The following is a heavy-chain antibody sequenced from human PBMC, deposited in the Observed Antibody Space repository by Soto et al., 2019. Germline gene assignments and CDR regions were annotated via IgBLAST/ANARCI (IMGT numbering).Heavy chain of an antibody. D-gene: IGHD3-16*01. Sequence: QVQLVQSGAEVKKPGSSVKVSCKASGVTFSSYTISWVRQAPGQGLEWMGRIIPILGIPNYAQKFQGRVTITAYKSTTAAYMALSSLRAEDTAVYYCAGDGRGGSDYWGQGTLVTVSS. CDR1: GVTFSSYT. J-gene: IGHJ4*02. CDR3: AGDGRGGSDY. V-gene: IGHV1-69*08. CDR2: IIPILGIP.